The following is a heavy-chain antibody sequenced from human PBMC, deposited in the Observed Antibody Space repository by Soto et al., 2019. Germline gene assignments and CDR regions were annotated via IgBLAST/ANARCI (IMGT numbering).Heavy chain of an antibody. CDR1: GFTFSGYA. J-gene: IGHJ6*02. V-gene: IGHV3-23*01. Sequence: EVQLLESGGGLVQPGGSLRLSCAASGFTFSGYAMSWVRQAPGKGLEWVSAISGSGGSTYYADSVKGRFTISRDNSKNTLYLQMNSLRAEDTAVYYCAETVWGITIFGGMDVWGHGTTVTVSS. D-gene: IGHD3-9*01. CDR3: AETVWGITIFGGMDV. CDR2: ISGSGGST.